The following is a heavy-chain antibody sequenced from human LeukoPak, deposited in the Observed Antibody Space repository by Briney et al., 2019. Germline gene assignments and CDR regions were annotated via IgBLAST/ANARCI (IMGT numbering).Heavy chain of an antibody. D-gene: IGHD2-15*01. J-gene: IGHJ4*02. V-gene: IGHV1-2*02. CDR3: AGTEEIVCTSGLDY. CDR1: GYTFTGYY. CDR2: INPNSGST. Sequence: ASVKVSCKASGYTFTGYYLHWVRQAPGQGLEWMGSINPNSGSTNYAQKFQGRVTMTRDTSASTPYMELTRLRSDDTAVDYCAGTEEIVCTSGLDYWGQGTLVTVSS.